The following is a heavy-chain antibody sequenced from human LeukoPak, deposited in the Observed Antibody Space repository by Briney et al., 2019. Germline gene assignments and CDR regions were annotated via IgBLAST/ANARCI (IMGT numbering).Heavy chain of an antibody. CDR3: AAYSGYDFYLWY. D-gene: IGHD5-12*01. CDR1: GFTFSSYG. J-gene: IGHJ4*02. V-gene: IGHV3-7*01. Sequence: GGSLRLSCAASGFTFSSYGMHWVRQAPGKGLGWVANIKQDGSEKYYVDSVKGRFTISRDNAKNSLYLQMNSLRAEDTAVYYCAAYSGYDFYLWYWGQGTLVTVSS. CDR2: IKQDGSEK.